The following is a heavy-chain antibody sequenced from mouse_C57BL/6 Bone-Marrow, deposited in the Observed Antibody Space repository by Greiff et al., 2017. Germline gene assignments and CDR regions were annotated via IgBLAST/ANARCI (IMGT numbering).Heavy chain of an antibody. D-gene: IGHD1-1*01. Sequence: QVQLQPGAELVMPGASVKLSCKASGYTFTSYWMHWVKQRPGQGLEWIGEIDPSDSYTNYNQKFKGKSTLTVDKSSSTAYMQLSSLTSEDSAVYYCARESGSPYAMDYWGQGTSVTVSS. CDR3: ARESGSPYAMDY. CDR2: IDPSDSYT. CDR1: GYTFTSYW. V-gene: IGHV1-69*01. J-gene: IGHJ4*01.